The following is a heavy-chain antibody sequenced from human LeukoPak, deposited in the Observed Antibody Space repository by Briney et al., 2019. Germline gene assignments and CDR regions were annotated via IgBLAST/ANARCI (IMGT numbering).Heavy chain of an antibody. CDR3: ARDRERYYYFGMDV. CDR2: VSYDGGNE. Sequence: GGSLRLSCAASGFTFSNYAIHWVRQAPGKGLEWVAVVSYDGGNEYYADSVKGRFTVSRDNSKNTLYLQMNSLRAEDTAVYYCARDRERYYYFGMDVWGKGTTVTVSS. J-gene: IGHJ6*04. CDR1: GFTFSNYA. V-gene: IGHV3-30*04.